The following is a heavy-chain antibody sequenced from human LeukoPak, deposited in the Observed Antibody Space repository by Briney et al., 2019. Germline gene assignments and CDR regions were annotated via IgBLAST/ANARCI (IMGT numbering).Heavy chain of an antibody. Sequence: ASVKVSCKASGYTFNSYGVTWVRQAPGQGLEWMGWINPNSGGTNYAQKFQGRVTMTRDTSISTAYMELSRLRSDDTAVYYCARVRGDLERRKRFDPWGQGTLVTVSS. CDR3: ARVRGDLERRKRFDP. CDR2: INPNSGGT. D-gene: IGHD1-1*01. V-gene: IGHV1-2*02. J-gene: IGHJ5*02. CDR1: GYTFNSYG.